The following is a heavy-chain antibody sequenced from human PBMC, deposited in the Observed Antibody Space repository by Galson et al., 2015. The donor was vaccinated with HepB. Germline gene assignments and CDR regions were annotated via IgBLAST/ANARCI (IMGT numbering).Heavy chain of an antibody. D-gene: IGHD3-9*01. Sequence: SLRLSCAASGFTFSSYGMHWVRQAPGKGLEWVAVIWYDGSNKYYADSVKGRFTISRDNSKNTLYLQMNSLRAEDTAVYYCARDSPYYDILTGYYHHGMDVWGQGTTVTVSS. CDR1: GFTFSSYG. CDR3: ARDSPYYDILTGYYHHGMDV. CDR2: IWYDGSNK. J-gene: IGHJ6*02. V-gene: IGHV3-33*01.